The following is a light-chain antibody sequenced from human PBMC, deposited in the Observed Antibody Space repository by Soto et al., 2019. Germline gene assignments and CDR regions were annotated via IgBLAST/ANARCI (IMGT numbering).Light chain of an antibody. CDR2: GAS. CDR1: QSVSSN. CDR3: QQNDSWPRT. Sequence: EIVMTQSPATLSVSQGERVTLSCPASQSVSSNLAWYQQKSGQAPRLLMYGASTRATGIPARFSGSGSGTEFTLTSSSLQSEDFAAYYCQQNDSWPRTFGQGTKVDIK. V-gene: IGKV3-15*01. J-gene: IGKJ1*01.